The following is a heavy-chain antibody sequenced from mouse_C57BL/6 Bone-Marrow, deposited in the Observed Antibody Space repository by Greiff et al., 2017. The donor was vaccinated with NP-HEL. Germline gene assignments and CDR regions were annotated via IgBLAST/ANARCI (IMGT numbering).Heavy chain of an antibody. CDR3: ARFDYSNGFAY. CDR2: IYPRSGNT. CDR1: GYTFTSYG. D-gene: IGHD2-5*01. J-gene: IGHJ3*01. Sequence: VQLQQSGAELARPGASVKLSCKASGYTFTSYGISWVKQRTGQGLEWIGEIYPRSGNTYYNEKFKGKATLPADKSSSKAYMELRSLTSEDSAVYFCARFDYSNGFAYWGQGTLVTVSA. V-gene: IGHV1-81*01.